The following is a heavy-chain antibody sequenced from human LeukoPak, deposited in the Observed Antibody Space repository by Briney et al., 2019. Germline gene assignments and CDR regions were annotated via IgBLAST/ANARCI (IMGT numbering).Heavy chain of an antibody. J-gene: IGHJ4*02. CDR2: IYYSGST. D-gene: IGHD3-3*01. CDR1: GGSISSYY. V-gene: IGHV4-59*01. CDR3: ARDSSAYDWFYDY. Sequence: PSETLSLTCTVSGGSISSYYWSWIRQPPGKGLEWIGYIYYSGSTNYNPSLKSRVTISVDTSKNQFPLKLSSVTAADTAVYFCARDSSAYDWFYDYWGQGTLVTVSS.